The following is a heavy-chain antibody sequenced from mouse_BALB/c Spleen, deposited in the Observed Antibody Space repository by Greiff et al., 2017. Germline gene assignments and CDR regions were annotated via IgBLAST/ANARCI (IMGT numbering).Heavy chain of an antibody. Sequence: VQLQESGPDLVAPSQSLSITCTVSGFSLTSYGVHWVRQPPGKGLEWLVVIWSDGSTTYNSALKSRLSISKDNSKSQVFLKMNSLQTDDTAMYYCARHDTFTGSLFDYWGQGTTLTVSS. D-gene: IGHD6-1*01. V-gene: IGHV2-6-2*01. CDR3: ARHDTFTGSLFDY. CDR1: GFSLTSYG. CDR2: IWSDGST. J-gene: IGHJ2*01.